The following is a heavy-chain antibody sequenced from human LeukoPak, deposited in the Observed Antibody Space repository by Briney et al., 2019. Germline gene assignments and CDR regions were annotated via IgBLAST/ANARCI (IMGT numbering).Heavy chain of an antibody. D-gene: IGHD2-15*01. V-gene: IGHV1-69*01. CDR1: VCTFSRYA. CDR2: VMPIFGTA. J-gene: IGHJ4*02. CDR3: ARDCSGGSCYPGPNYDY. Sequence: AVNVSCKASVCTFSRYAISLVGLAPGPGLEWIGGVMPIFGTANYAQRFQGRVTITADESTSTAYMELSSLRSEDTAVYYCARDCSGGSCYPGPNYDYWGQGTLVTVSS.